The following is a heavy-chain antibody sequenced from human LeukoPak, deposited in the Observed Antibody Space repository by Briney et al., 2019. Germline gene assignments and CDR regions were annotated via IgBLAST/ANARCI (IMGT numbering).Heavy chain of an antibody. CDR1: GYSISSGYY. D-gene: IGHD3-22*01. J-gene: IGHJ4*02. CDR3: ARVRGGYYDSSGYYVDY. CDR2: IYHSGST. Sequence: SETLSLTCTVSGYSISSGYYWGWIRQPPGKGLEWIGSIYHSGSTYYNPSLKSRVTISVDTSKNQFSLKLSSVTAADTAVYYCARVRGGYYDSSGYYVDYWGQGTLVTVSS. V-gene: IGHV4-38-2*02.